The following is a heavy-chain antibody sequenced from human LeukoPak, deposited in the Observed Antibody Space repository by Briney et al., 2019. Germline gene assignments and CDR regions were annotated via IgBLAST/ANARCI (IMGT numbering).Heavy chain of an antibody. CDR2: ISSSSSYI. CDR1: GFTFSSYS. CDR3: ARELLWFGELVDYYYYMDV. V-gene: IGHV3-21*01. J-gene: IGHJ6*03. D-gene: IGHD3-10*01. Sequence: GGSLRLSCAASGFTFSSYSMNWVRQAPGKGLEWVSSISSSSSYIYYADSVKGRFTISRDNAKNSLYLQMNSLRAEDTAVYYCARELLWFGELVDYYYYMDVWGKGTTVTVSS.